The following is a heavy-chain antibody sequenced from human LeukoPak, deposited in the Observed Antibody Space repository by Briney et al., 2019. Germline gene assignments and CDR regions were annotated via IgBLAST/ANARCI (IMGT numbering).Heavy chain of an antibody. CDR2: VDPKDGKT. CDR1: GYTFTDYY. J-gene: IGHJ3*02. Sequence: ATVKISCKASGYTFTDYYMHWVQQAPGKGREWMGRVDPKDGKTIYAEKFQGRVTFTADTSTDTVYMDLSSLRSEDTAVYYCATSVHYCNSASCYALADAFDIWGQGTMVTVSS. D-gene: IGHD2-2*01. CDR3: ATSVHYCNSASCYALADAFDI. V-gene: IGHV1-69-2*01.